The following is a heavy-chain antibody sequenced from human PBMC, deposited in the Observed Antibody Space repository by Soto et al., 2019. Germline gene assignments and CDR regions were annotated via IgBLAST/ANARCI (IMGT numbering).Heavy chain of an antibody. CDR3: AVGIMVRGVMVFDY. J-gene: IGHJ4*02. CDR1: GGSISSSSYY. Sequence: QLQLQESGPGLVKPSETLSLTCTVSGGSISSSSYYWGWIRQPPGKGLEWIGSIYYSGSTYYNPSLKSRVTISVDTSKNQFSLKLSSVTAADTAVYYCAVGIMVRGVMVFDYWGQGTLVTVSS. D-gene: IGHD3-10*01. V-gene: IGHV4-39*01. CDR2: IYYSGST.